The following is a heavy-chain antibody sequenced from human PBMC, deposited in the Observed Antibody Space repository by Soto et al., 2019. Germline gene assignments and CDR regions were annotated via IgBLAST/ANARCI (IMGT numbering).Heavy chain of an antibody. Sequence: GGSLRLSCAASGFTFSSYAMSWVRQAPGKGLEWVSAISGSGGSTYYADYVKGRFTISRDNSKITLYLQMSSLRAVDTAVYFFTVNSPRNDYGEDYYYYGMDVWGQGTTVTVSS. CDR2: ISGSGGST. V-gene: IGHV3-23*01. CDR1: GFTFSSYA. CDR3: TVNSPRNDYGEDYYYYGMDV. J-gene: IGHJ6*02. D-gene: IGHD4-17*01.